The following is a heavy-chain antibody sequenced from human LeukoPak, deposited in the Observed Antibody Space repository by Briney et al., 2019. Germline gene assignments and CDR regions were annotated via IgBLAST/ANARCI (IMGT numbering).Heavy chain of an antibody. D-gene: IGHD6-6*01. V-gene: IGHV1-69*05. CDR1: GGTFISYA. CDR3: ARVVFAARHPTYFEY. Sequence: ASVKVSCKASGGTFISYAISWVRQAPGQGLEWMGGIIPIFGTTNYAQKFQGRVTITTDESTSTAYMELSSLRSEDTAVYYCARVVFAARHPTYFEYWGQGSMVNVSS. J-gene: IGHJ4*02. CDR2: IIPIFGTT.